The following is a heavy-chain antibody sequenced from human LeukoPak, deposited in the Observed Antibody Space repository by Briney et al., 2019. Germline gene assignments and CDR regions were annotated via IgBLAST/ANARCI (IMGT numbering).Heavy chain of an antibody. J-gene: IGHJ4*02. CDR1: GGSFSGYY. D-gene: IGHD6-6*01. V-gene: IGHV4-34*01. CDR2: INHSGST. CDR3: ARGRPGYSSSTRPYYFDY. Sequence: SETLSLTCAVYGGSFSGYYWSWIRQPPGKGLEWIGEINHSGSTNYNPSLKSRVTISVDTPKNQFSLKLSSVTAADTAVYYCARGRPGYSSSTRPYYFDYWGQGTLVTVSS.